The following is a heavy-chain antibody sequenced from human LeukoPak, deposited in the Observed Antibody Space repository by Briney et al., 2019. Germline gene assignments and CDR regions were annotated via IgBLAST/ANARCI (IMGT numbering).Heavy chain of an antibody. CDR1: GFTFSHYW. Sequence: GGCVRLSCAVSGFTFSHYWMNWARQAPGKGLEWVANIKQDGSEKDYVDSVKGRFTISRDNAKNSLYLQMNSLRAEDTAVYFCVMSDYWGQGILVTVSS. V-gene: IGHV3-7*05. CDR2: IKQDGSEK. J-gene: IGHJ4*01. CDR3: VMSDY.